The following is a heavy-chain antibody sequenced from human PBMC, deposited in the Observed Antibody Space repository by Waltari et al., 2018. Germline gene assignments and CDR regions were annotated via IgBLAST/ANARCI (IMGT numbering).Heavy chain of an antibody. J-gene: IGHJ4*02. V-gene: IGHV4-30-2*01. CDR2: IYHTGST. CDR3: ARGYGSGSYYKFDN. CDR1: GGSIRRGGYS. D-gene: IGHD3-10*01. Sequence: QVQLQESGSGLVKPSQTLSLTCAVSGGSIRRGGYSWSWIRQPPGKGLEWIGYIYHTGSTYYNPSLKGRLTLLVDRAKNQFSLRLTSVTAADTALYYCARGYGSGSYYKFDNWGQGTLVTVSS.